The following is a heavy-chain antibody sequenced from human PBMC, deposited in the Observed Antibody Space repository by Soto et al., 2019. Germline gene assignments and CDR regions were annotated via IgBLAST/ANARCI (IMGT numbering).Heavy chain of an antibody. V-gene: IGHV4-34*01. CDR3: ARGRGAAAARFITRYYYGMDV. CDR2: INHSGST. CDR1: GGSFSGYY. D-gene: IGHD6-13*01. Sequence: PSETLSLTCPFYGGSFSGYYWSWIRQPPGKGLEWIGEINHSGSTNYNPSLKSRVTISVDTSKNQFSLKLSSVTAADTAVYYCARGRGAAAARFITRYYYGMDVWGQGTTVTVSS. J-gene: IGHJ6*02.